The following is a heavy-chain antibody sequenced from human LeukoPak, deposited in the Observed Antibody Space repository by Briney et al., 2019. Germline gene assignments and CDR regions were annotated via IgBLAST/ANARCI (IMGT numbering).Heavy chain of an antibody. D-gene: IGHD4-17*01. V-gene: IGHV3-73*01. J-gene: IGHJ4*02. Sequence: GGSLRLSCAASGFTFSGSAMHWVRQSPGKGLEWVGRIRSKANDHATAYAASVRGRFTISRDDSKNTAYLQMNSLKTEDTAVYYCTRRLMTTVNDYWGQGTLVTVSS. CDR2: IRSKANDHAT. CDR1: GFTFSGSA. CDR3: TRRLMTTVNDY.